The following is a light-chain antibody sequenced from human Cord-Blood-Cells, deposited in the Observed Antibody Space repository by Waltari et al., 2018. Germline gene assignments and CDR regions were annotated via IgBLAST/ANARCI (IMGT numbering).Light chain of an antibody. V-gene: IGLV3-21*04. J-gene: IGLJ1*01. CDR1: TIASKS. CDR2: YDS. Sequence: SYVLTQPPSVSLAPGTTVTMTWWGNTIASKSVHWYQQKPGQAPVLVIYYDSDRPSGIPERFSGSNSGNTATLTISRVEAGDEADYYCQVWDSSSDHYVFGTGTKVTVL. CDR3: QVWDSSSDHYV.